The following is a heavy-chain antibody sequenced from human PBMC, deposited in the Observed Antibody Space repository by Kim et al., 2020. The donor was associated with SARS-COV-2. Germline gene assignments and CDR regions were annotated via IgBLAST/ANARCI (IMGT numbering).Heavy chain of an antibody. J-gene: IGHJ6*02. CDR3: ARDGGSYYLYYGMDV. Sequence: PSLKSRVTISVDTSKNQFSLKLSSVTAEDTAVYYCARDGGSYYLYYGMDVWGQGTTVTVSS. V-gene: IGHV4-59*01. D-gene: IGHD1-26*01.